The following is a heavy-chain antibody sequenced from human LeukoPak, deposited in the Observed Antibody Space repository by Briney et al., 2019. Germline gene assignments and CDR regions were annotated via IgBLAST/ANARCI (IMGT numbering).Heavy chain of an antibody. CDR1: GFTFSSYG. CDR2: IWYDGSNK. J-gene: IGHJ4*02. CDR3: AKDGYYYDSSGYYTSHYFDY. D-gene: IGHD3-22*01. Sequence: GGSLRLSCAASGFTFSSYGMHWVRQAPGKGLEWVAVIWYDGSNKYYADSVKGRFTISRDNSKNTLYLQMNSLRAEDTAVYYCAKDGYYYDSSGYYTSHYFDYWGQGTLVTVSS. V-gene: IGHV3-33*06.